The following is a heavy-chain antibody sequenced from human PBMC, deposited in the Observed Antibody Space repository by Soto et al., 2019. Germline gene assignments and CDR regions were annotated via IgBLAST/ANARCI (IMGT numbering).Heavy chain of an antibody. Sequence: QVQLVQSGTEVKRPGDSVKVSCKASGYTFTGYYVHWVRQAPGQGLEWMGWINPNSGDTYLAQRFQGRVTMNRDTSIGTDYMELGGLTSDDTAEYYCAKGGAIVAAGTRVYLYNAMDVWGQGTTVTVSS. J-gene: IGHJ6*02. CDR1: GYTFTGYY. CDR2: INPNSGDT. D-gene: IGHD1-26*01. CDR3: AKGGAIVAAGTRVYLYNAMDV. V-gene: IGHV1-2*02.